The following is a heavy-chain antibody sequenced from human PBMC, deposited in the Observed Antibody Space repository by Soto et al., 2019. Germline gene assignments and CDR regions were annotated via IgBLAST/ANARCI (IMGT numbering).Heavy chain of an antibody. D-gene: IGHD4-17*01. J-gene: IGHJ5*02. Sequence: QVQLVESGGGAVQPGRSLRLSCAASGFTFDSHGMHWVRQAPGKGLEWVAVISSDGNNKYYADSVKGRITISRDNFNNILSLQMSSLRAEDTAVYYCAKDLLPNTVTTCGSWGQGTLVTVSS. CDR1: GFTFDSHG. V-gene: IGHV3-30*18. CDR3: AKDLLPNTVTTCGS. CDR2: ISSDGNNK.